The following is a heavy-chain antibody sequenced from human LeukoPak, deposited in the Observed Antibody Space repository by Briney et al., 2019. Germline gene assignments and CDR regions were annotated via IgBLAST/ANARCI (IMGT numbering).Heavy chain of an antibody. J-gene: IGHJ4*02. D-gene: IGHD3-16*01. Sequence: GRSLRLSCAASGFTFSSYAMHWVCQAPGKGLEWVAVISYDGSNKYYADSVKGRFTISRDNSKNTLYLQMDSLRAEDTAVYYCASPPSPATYGPVDYWGQGTLVTVSS. V-gene: IGHV3-30-3*01. CDR1: GFTFSSYA. CDR3: ASPPSPATYGPVDY. CDR2: ISYDGSNK.